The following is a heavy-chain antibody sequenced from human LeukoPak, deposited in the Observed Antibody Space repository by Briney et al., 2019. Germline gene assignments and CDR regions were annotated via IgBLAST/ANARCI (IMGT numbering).Heavy chain of an antibody. CDR2: IYYSGST. J-gene: IGHJ6*02. V-gene: IGHV4-59*08. D-gene: IGHD6-13*01. CDR3: ARLGGVSSSWDQYGMDV. Sequence: SETLSLTCTVSGGSISSYYWSWIRQPPGKGLEWIGYIYYSGSTNYNPSLKSRVTISEDTSKKKFSLKVSSVTAADTAVYYCARLGGVSSSWDQYGMDVWGQGTTVTVSS. CDR1: GGSISSYY.